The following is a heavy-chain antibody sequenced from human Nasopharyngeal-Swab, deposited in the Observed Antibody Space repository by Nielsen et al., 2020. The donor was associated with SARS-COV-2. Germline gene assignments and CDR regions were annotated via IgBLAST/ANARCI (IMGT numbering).Heavy chain of an antibody. Sequence: SLKISCAASGFTFDDYGMHWVRQAPGKGLEWVSGISWDGLTIGYADSVKGRFTISRDNAKNSLYLQMNSLRVEDMAFYYCAKATNARYDFWSGSFDYWGQGTRVTVSS. CDR1: GFTFDDYG. CDR2: ISWDGLTI. CDR3: AKATNARYDFWSGSFDY. D-gene: IGHD3-3*01. V-gene: IGHV3-9*03. J-gene: IGHJ4*02.